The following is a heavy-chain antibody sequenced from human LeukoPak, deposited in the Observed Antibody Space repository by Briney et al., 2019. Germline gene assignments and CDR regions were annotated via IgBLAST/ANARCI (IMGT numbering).Heavy chain of an antibody. J-gene: IGHJ2*01. CDR1: GGSMSGYY. Sequence: SETLSLTCTVSGGSMSGYYWSWIRQPPGKGPELIGYIHSTGNTGYNPSLKSRVTISVDTSKNQFSLGLRSVTTADTAVYYCARGGWSIDFWGRGALVTVSS. CDR3: ARGGWSIDF. D-gene: IGHD2-15*01. CDR2: IHSTGNT. V-gene: IGHV4-59*01.